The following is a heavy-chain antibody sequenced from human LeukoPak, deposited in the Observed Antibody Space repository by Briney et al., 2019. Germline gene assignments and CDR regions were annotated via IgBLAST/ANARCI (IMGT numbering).Heavy chain of an antibody. CDR3: ARGGQILLYCSGGSCYSPFDY. D-gene: IGHD2-15*01. CDR1: GYTFTSYY. Sequence: GASVKVSCKASGYTFTSYYMHWVRQAPGQGLEWMGIINPSGGSTSYAQKFQGRVTMTRDTSTSTVYMELSSLRSEDTAVYYCARGGQILLYCSGGSCYSPFDYWGQGTLVTVSS. CDR2: INPSGGST. J-gene: IGHJ4*02. V-gene: IGHV1-46*01.